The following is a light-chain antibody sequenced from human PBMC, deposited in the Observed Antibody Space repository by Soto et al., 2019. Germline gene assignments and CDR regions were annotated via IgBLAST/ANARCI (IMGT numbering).Light chain of an antibody. J-gene: IGLJ2*01. CDR1: SSDVGSYNL. CDR3: CSYAGSVL. CDR2: EDN. Sequence: QSVLTQPASVSGSPGQSITISCTGASSDVGSYNLVSWYQQYPGKAPKLMIYEDNKRPSRVSNRFSGSKSGNTASLTISGLQAEDEADYYCCSYAGSVLFGGGTKVTVL. V-gene: IGLV2-23*01.